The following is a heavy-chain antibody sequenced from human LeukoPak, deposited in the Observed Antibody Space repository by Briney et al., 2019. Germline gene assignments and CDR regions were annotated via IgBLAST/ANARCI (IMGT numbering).Heavy chain of an antibody. V-gene: IGHV3-53*01. J-gene: IGHJ6*03. CDR2: IYSGGST. CDR1: GFTVSSNY. Sequence: PGGSLRLSCAASGFTVSSNYMSWVRRAPGKGLEWVSDIYSGGSTYYADSVKGRFTISRDNSKNTLYLQMNSLRAEDTAVYYCAGALLKGAVYYYYYMDVWGKGTTVTVSS. CDR3: AGALLKGAVYYYYYMDV.